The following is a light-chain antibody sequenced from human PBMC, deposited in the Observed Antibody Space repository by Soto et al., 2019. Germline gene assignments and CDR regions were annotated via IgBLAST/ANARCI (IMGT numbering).Light chain of an antibody. J-gene: IGKJ1*01. CDR1: QDISNY. Sequence: DIQMTQSPSSLSASVGDRVTITCRATQDISNYLAWYQQKPGKVPNLLIYAASTLQSGVPSRFSGSGSRTDFTLTISSLQPEDVATYYCQKYNSAPPWTFGQGTKVEI. CDR3: QKYNSAPPWT. CDR2: AAS. V-gene: IGKV1-27*01.